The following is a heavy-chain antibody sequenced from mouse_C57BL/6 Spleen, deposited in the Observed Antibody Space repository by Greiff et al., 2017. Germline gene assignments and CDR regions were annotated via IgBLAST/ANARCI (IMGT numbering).Heavy chain of an antibody. CDR1: GYTFTSYW. D-gene: IGHD1-1*01. CDR3: ARDYYGSRDAMDY. CDR2: IDPSDSYT. J-gene: IGHJ4*01. V-gene: IGHV1-50*01. Sequence: VKLQQPGAELVKPGASVKLSCKASGYTFTSYWMQWVKQRPGQGLEWIGEIDPSDSYTNYNQKFKGKATLTVDTSSSTAYMQLSSLTSEDSAVYYCARDYYGSRDAMDYWGQGTSVTVSS.